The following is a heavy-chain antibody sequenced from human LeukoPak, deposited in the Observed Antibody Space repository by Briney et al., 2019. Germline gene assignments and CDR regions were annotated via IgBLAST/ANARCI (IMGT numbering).Heavy chain of an antibody. J-gene: IGHJ3*02. V-gene: IGHV1-3*04. CDR2: INTANGDT. CDR3: ARDDYDILTGYSGGGLDI. Sequence: GASVKVSCKTSGYTFTSYVLHWVRQAPGQGLEWMGWINTANGDTKYSQRLQGRVTFTRDASASTAYMDLSSLTSEDTALYFCARDDYDILTGYSGGGLDIWGQGTMVTVSS. D-gene: IGHD3-9*01. CDR1: GYTFTSYV.